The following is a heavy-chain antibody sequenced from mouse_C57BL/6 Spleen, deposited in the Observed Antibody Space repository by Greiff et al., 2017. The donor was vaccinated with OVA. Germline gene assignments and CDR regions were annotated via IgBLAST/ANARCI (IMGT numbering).Heavy chain of an antibody. D-gene: IGHD1-3*01. CDR2: ISSGSSTI. V-gene: IGHV5-17*01. J-gene: IGHJ4*01. CDR3: ARSGNAMDY. Sequence: EVKVVESGGGLVKPGGSLKLSCAASGFTFSDYGMHWVRQAPEKGLEWVAYISSGSSTIYYADTVKGRFTISRDNAKNTLFLQMTSLRSEDTAMYYCARSGNAMDYWGQGTSVTVSS. CDR1: GFTFSDYG.